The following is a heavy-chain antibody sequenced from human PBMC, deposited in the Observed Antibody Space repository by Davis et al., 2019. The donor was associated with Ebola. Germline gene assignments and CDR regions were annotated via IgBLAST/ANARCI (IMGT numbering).Heavy chain of an antibody. CDR2: IFYSGST. CDR3: ARIRQQFAYFDY. Sequence: MPLETLSLTCAVSGDSISSGGFSWSWIRQPPGKGPEWIGCIFYSGSTYYNPSLKSRVSISVDTSKTQFSLKLNSVTAADTAVYYCARIRQQFAYFDYWGQGTLVTVSS. CDR1: GDSISSGGFS. J-gene: IGHJ4*02. D-gene: IGHD6-6*01. V-gene: IGHV4-30-4*07.